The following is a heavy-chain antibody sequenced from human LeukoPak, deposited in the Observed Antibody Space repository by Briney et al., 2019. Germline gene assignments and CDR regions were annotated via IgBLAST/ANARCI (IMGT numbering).Heavy chain of an antibody. CDR3: AKDLGLSVGTTPFDF. CDR2: IKGSDGST. CDR1: GFTFSSYA. Sequence: GGSLRLSCAASGFTFSSYAMSWVRQAPGKGLKWISTIKGSDGSTYFADSVKGRYTISRDNSKNTLYLQMDSLRAEDTAIYYCAKDLGLSVGTTPFDFWGQGTLVTVSS. V-gene: IGHV3-23*01. D-gene: IGHD1-26*01. J-gene: IGHJ4*02.